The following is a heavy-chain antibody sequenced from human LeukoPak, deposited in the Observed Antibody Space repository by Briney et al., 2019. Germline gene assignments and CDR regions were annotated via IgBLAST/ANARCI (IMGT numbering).Heavy chain of an antibody. CDR1: GYTFSSYG. CDR3: ARRSMTTALSHFDY. J-gene: IGHJ4*02. CDR2: INVYNGNT. V-gene: IGHV1-18*01. Sequence: ASVKVPCKASGYTFSSYGISWVRQAPGQGLEWMGWINVYNGNTNYAQKVQDRVTMTTDTSTSTAFMELRSLRSDDTAVYYCARRSMTTALSHFDYWGQGTLVTVSS. D-gene: IGHD4-17*01.